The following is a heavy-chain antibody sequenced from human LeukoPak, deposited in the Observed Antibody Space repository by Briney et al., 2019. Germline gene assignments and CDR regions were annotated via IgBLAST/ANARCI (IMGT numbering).Heavy chain of an antibody. Sequence: GGSLRLSCAASGFTFSTYWMSWVRQAPGKGLECVSGISAGGGSTYYADSVKGRLTVSRDNSKNTLYLQMNSLRADDTAIYYCAKDRGSGWSFDYWGQGTLVTVSS. J-gene: IGHJ4*02. V-gene: IGHV3-23*01. D-gene: IGHD6-19*01. CDR3: AKDRGSGWSFDY. CDR2: ISAGGGST. CDR1: GFTFSTYW.